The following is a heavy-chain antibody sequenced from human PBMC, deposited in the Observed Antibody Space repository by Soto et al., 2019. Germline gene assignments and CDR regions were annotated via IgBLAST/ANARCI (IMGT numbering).Heavy chain of an antibody. CDR2: ISFDGTNK. Sequence: QVQLVESGGGVVQPGRSLRLSCTASGFNFSTFAMHWVRQAPDKGLVWVAVISFDGTNKYYADSVKGRFSISRDNSKKTLYLQMNSLRVEDTAVYYCARDRDTVVTAPDVWGQGTTVTVSS. J-gene: IGHJ6*02. V-gene: IGHV3-30-3*01. D-gene: IGHD2-15*01. CDR1: GFNFSTFA. CDR3: ARDRDTVVTAPDV.